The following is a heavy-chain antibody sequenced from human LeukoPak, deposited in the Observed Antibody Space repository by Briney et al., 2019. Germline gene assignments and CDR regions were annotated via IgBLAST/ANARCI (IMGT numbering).Heavy chain of an antibody. CDR2: IYTSGST. CDR3: ARDATAFDI. CDR1: GGSTSSGSYY. V-gene: IGHV4-61*02. Sequence: SQTLSLTRTVSGGSTSSGSYYWSWIRQPAGKGLEWIGRIYTSGSTNYNPSLKSRVTISVDTSKNQFSLKLSSVTAADTAVYYCARDATAFDIWGQGTMVTVSS. J-gene: IGHJ3*02.